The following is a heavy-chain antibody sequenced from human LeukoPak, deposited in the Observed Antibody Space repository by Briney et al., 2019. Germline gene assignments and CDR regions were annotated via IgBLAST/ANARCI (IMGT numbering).Heavy chain of an antibody. D-gene: IGHD3-9*01. J-gene: IGHJ6*02. V-gene: IGHV3-48*01. CDR3: ARLRYYGMDV. CDR1: GFTFNTYS. CDR2: IGGSSSSI. Sequence: PGGSLRLSCAASGFTFNTYSMSWVRQAPGKGLEWLSYIGGSSSSICSADSVKGRFTISRDNAKNSLYLQMNSLRAEDTAVYYCARLRYYGMDVWGQGTTVTVSS.